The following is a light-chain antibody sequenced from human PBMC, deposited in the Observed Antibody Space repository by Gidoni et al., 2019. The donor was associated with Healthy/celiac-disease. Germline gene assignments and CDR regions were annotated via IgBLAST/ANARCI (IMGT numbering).Light chain of an antibody. J-gene: IGKJ3*01. CDR3: QQYYSTPQGLT. CDR2: WAS. V-gene: IGKV4-1*01. Sequence: DIVLTQSPDSLAVSLGERATINCKSSQSVLYSSNNKNYLAWYQQKPGQPPKLLIYWASTRESGVPDRFRGSGSGTDFTLTISSMQAEDVAVYYCQQYYSTPQGLTFGPGTKVDIK. CDR1: QSVLYSSNNKNY.